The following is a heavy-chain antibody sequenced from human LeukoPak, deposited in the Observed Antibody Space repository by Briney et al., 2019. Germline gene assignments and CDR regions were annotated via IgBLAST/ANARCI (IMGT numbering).Heavy chain of an antibody. CDR2: IKQDGSER. D-gene: IGHD3-10*01. CDR3: AVGVYYFDY. V-gene: IGHV3-7*02. CDR1: GFTFSSYW. J-gene: IGHJ4*02. Sequence: QPGGSLRLSCAASGFTFSSYWMSWVRQAPGEGLEWVANIKQDGSERYYVDSVKGRFTISRDNAKNSLCLQMNSLRAEDTAVYYCAVGVYYFDYWGQGTLVTVSS.